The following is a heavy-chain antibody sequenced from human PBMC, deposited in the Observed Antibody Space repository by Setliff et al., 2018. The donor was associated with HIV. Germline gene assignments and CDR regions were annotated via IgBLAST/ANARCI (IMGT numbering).Heavy chain of an antibody. D-gene: IGHD6-13*01. J-gene: IGHJ4*02. CDR1: GGSISSSSYY. Sequence: PSETLSLTCTVSGGSISSSSYYWGWVRQPPGKGLEWIGTIYYSGSTNYNPSLKSRVTISVDTSKNQFSLKLSSVTAADTAIYYCARGSRSHGGMFGYWGQGTLVTVSS. CDR3: ARGSRSHGGMFGY. V-gene: IGHV4-39*07. CDR2: IYYSGST.